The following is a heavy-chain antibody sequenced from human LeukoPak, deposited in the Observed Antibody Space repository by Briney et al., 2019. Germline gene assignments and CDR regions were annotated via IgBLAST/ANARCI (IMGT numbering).Heavy chain of an antibody. D-gene: IGHD4-17*01. V-gene: IGHV1-3*01. Sequence: ASVKVSCKTSGYIFISYAIHWVRQAPGQRLEWMGWINAGNGNTEYSQKFQGRVTITRDTSASTAYMELSSLRSEDTAVNYCTRTTVTFPVDYWGQGTLVTVSS. CDR1: GYIFISYA. CDR2: INAGNGNT. J-gene: IGHJ4*02. CDR3: TRTTVTFPVDY.